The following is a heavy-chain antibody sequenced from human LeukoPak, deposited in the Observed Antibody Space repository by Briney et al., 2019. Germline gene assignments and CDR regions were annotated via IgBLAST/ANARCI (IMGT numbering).Heavy chain of an antibody. J-gene: IGHJ4*02. CDR2: VFIIIGAA. Sequence: AVNVSCKDSVGTFSIYAISWVRPAPAEGREGMGGVFIIIGAANYAQKLQGRVTSTTDASTSTAYMQLSSLRSEDTALYYCAMSTVTTEDRDYWGQGTLVTVSS. V-gene: IGHV1-69*05. CDR3: AMSTVTTEDRDY. D-gene: IGHD4-17*01. CDR1: VGTFSIYA.